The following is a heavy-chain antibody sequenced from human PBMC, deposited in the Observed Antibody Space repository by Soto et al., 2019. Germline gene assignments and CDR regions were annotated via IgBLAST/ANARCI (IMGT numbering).Heavy chain of an antibody. CDR2: ISGSSTYI. V-gene: IGHV3-21*01. Sequence: EVQLVKSGRGLVKPGGSLRLSCAASGFIFSRYTMNWVRQAPGKGLEWVSSISGSSTYIYYADSVKGRFTISRGNSLYLQMSSLRAEDTAVYYCVRGWLRDPWMYWGQGTLVTVSS. CDR1: GFIFSRYT. D-gene: IGHD5-12*01. CDR3: VRGWLRDPWMY. J-gene: IGHJ4*02.